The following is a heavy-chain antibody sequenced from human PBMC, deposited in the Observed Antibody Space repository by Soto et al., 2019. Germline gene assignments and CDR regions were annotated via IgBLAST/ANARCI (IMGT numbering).Heavy chain of an antibody. J-gene: IGHJ4*02. Sequence: SETLSLTCTVSGGSISSYYWSWIRQPPGKGLEWIGYIYYSGSTNYNPSLKSRVTISVDTSKNQFSLKLSSVTAADTAVYYCARHGNLGQLVDYYFDYWGQGTLVTVSS. V-gene: IGHV4-59*08. CDR2: IYYSGST. CDR1: GGSISSYY. CDR3: ARHGNLGQLVDYYFDY. D-gene: IGHD6-6*01.